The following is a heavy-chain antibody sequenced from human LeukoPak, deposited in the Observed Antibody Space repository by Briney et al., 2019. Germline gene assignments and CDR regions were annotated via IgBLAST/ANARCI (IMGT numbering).Heavy chain of an antibody. CDR3: ARHWEAVLMVSN. J-gene: IGHJ4*02. CDR2: IYYSGST. D-gene: IGHD2-8*01. V-gene: IGHV4-39*01. CDR1: GGSISSSSYY. Sequence: SVTLSLTCTVSGGSISSSSYYWGWIRQPPGKGLEWIGSIYYSGSTYYNPSLKSRVTISVDTSKNQFSLKLSSVTAADTAVYYCARHWEAVLMVSNWGQGTLVTVSS.